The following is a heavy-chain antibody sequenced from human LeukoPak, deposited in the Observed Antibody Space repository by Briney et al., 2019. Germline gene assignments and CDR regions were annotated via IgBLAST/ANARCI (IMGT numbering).Heavy chain of an antibody. D-gene: IGHD2-15*01. V-gene: IGHV3-15*01. CDR3: ATYSLSWY. Sequence: GGSLRLSCAPSGFTFSNAWMSWVRQAPGKGLEWVGRIKSKSDGGTTDYAAPVRGGFTISRDDSKNMLYLQMSSLKIEDTAVYYCATYSLSWYWGQGTLVTVSS. CDR2: IKSKSDGGTT. J-gene: IGHJ4*02. CDR1: GFTFSNAW.